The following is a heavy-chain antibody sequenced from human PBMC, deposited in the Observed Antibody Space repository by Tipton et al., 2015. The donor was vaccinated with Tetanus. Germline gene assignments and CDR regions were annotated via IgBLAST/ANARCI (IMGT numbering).Heavy chain of an antibody. Sequence: SLRLSCAASGFTFSSYWMSWVRQAPGKGLEWVANIKQDGSEKYYVDSVKGRFTISRDNAKNSLYLQMNSLRAEDTAVYYCARVGSKASSSGWSLTYYFDYWGQGTLVPVSS. CDR3: ARVGSKASSSGWSLTYYFDY. D-gene: IGHD6-19*01. CDR2: IKQDGSEK. V-gene: IGHV3-7*01. J-gene: IGHJ4*02. CDR1: GFTFSSYW.